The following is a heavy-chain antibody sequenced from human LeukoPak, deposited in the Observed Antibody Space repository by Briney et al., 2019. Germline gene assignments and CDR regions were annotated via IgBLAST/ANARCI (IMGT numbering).Heavy chain of an antibody. CDR2: ISGSGGST. CDR1: GFTFSSYA. J-gene: IGHJ3*02. CDR3: AKGFWSGYRSLGAFDI. Sequence: GGSLRLSCAASGFTFSSYAMSWVRQAPGKGLEWVSAISGSGGSTYYADSVKGRFTISRDNSKNTLYLQMNSLRAEDTAVYYCAKGFWSGYRSLGAFDIWGQGTMVTVSS. D-gene: IGHD3-3*01. V-gene: IGHV3-23*01.